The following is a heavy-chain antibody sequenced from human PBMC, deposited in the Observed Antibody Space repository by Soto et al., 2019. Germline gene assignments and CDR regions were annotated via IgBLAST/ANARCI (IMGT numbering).Heavy chain of an antibody. CDR2: ISGSGGST. V-gene: IGHV3-23*01. CDR3: AKYEYYDFWSGYYSDY. Sequence: EVQLLESGGGLVQPGGSLRLSCADSGFTFSSYAMSWVRQAPGKGLEWVSAISGSGGSTYYADSVKGRFTISRDNSKNTLYLQMNSLRAEDTAVYYCAKYEYYDFWSGYYSDYWGQGTLVPVSS. CDR1: GFTFSSYA. J-gene: IGHJ4*02. D-gene: IGHD3-3*01.